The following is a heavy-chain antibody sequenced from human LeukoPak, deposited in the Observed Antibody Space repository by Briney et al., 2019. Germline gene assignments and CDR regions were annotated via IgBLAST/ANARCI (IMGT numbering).Heavy chain of an antibody. CDR3: ARDLYDFWSGPSGGPDY. Sequence: GGSLRLSCAASGFTFSSYWMSWVRQAPGKGLEWVANIKQDGSEKYYVDSVKGRFTISRDNAKNSLYLQMTSLRAEDTAVYYCARDLYDFWSGPSGGPDYWGQGTLVTVSS. J-gene: IGHJ4*02. CDR1: GFTFSSYW. V-gene: IGHV3-7*01. CDR2: IKQDGSEK. D-gene: IGHD3-3*01.